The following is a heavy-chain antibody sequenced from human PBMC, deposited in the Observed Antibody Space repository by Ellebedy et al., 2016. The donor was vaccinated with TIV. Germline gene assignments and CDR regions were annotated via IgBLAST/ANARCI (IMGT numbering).Heavy chain of an antibody. CDR3: ARGGRYSGSYNFDH. J-gene: IGHJ4*02. CDR2: INPSASST. D-gene: IGHD1-26*01. Sequence: AASVKVSCKASGYTFTNYYIHWVRQAPGQGLEWMGIINPSASSTSYAQKFQGRVTMTRDTSTSTVYMELGSLRSDDTAVYYCARGGRYSGSYNFDHWGQGSLATVSS. CDR1: GYTFTNYY. V-gene: IGHV1-46*01.